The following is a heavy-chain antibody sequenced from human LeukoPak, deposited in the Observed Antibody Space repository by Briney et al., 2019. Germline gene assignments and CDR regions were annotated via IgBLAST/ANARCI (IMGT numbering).Heavy chain of an antibody. CDR3: VTVGRTSIWSYLRFDP. CDR1: GFTFSTNS. Sequence: PGGSLRLSCSASGFTFSTNSMHWVRQAPGKGLEFVSAITSNGGSTYYADSVKGRFTISRDNSKNTLYLQMSSLRAEDTAVYYCVTVGRTSIWSYLRFDPRGQGTLVSVSS. CDR2: ITSNGGST. V-gene: IGHV3-64D*08. D-gene: IGHD1-26*01. J-gene: IGHJ5*02.